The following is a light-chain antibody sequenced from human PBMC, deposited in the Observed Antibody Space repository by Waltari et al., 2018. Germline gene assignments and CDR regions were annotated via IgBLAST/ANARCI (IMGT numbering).Light chain of an antibody. CDR3: SSYTTSSAPGV. CDR1: DSEVGAYDF. V-gene: IGLV2-14*01. J-gene: IGLJ1*01. Sequence: QSALTQPASVSGSPGQSITISCSGTDSEVGAYDFVSWYQQHPGKAPHLIIYEVSNRPSGISNRFSASKSGNPASLTISGLQAEDEADYYCSSYTTSSAPGVFGTGTRVTVL. CDR2: EVS.